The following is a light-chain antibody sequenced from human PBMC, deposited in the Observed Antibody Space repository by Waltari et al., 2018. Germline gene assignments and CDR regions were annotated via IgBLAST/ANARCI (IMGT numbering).Light chain of an antibody. CDR2: YAS. J-gene: IGKJ4*01. CDR3: HQSSSLPQT. Sequence: TCRASQSIGSRLQWYQQKPDQSPKLLIKYASQSISGVPSRFSGSGSGTDFTLTINSLEAEDAATYYCHQSSSLPQTFGGGTKVEIK. V-gene: IGKV6-21*02. CDR1: QSIGSR.